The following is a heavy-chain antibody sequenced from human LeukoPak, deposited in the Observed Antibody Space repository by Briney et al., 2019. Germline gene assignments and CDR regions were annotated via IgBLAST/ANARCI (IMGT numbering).Heavy chain of an antibody. D-gene: IGHD4-17*01. CDR2: ISHDGNNM. J-gene: IGHJ4*02. V-gene: IGHV3-30*09. CDR1: GFIFSTYT. Sequence: GGSLRLSCAASGFIFSTYTMFWVRQAPGKGLEWVAVISHDGNNMHYADSVKGRFAISRDNSRNTLYLQMSRLRVEDTAVYSCARENYGDYYIDYWGQGTLVTVSS. CDR3: ARENYGDYYIDY.